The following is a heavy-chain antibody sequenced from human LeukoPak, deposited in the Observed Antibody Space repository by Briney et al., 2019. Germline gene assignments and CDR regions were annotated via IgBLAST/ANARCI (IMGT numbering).Heavy chain of an antibody. Sequence: ASVTVSCKASGYTFTGYYMHWVRQAPGQGVEWMGWINHNSGGTHYAQRLQGRVTMTRDTSISTAYMELSRLRSDDTAVYYCARDADYYDSSGYYAGYFDYWGQGTLVTVSS. J-gene: IGHJ4*02. V-gene: IGHV1-2*02. D-gene: IGHD3-22*01. CDR3: ARDADYYDSSGYYAGYFDY. CDR1: GYTFTGYY. CDR2: INHNSGGT.